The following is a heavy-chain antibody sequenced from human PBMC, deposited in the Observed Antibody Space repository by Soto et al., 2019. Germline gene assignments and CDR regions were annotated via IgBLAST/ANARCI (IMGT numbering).Heavy chain of an antibody. CDR2: IWYDGSNK. D-gene: IGHD2-15*01. Sequence: QVQLVESGGGVVQPGRSLRLSCAASGFTFSSYGMHWVRQAPGKGLEWVAVIWYDGSNKYYADSVKGRFTISRDNSKNXXYLQMNSLRAEDTAVYYCARDHPYCSGGSCYYFDYWGQGTLVTVSS. CDR1: GFTFSSYG. J-gene: IGHJ4*02. V-gene: IGHV3-33*01. CDR3: ARDHPYCSGGSCYYFDY.